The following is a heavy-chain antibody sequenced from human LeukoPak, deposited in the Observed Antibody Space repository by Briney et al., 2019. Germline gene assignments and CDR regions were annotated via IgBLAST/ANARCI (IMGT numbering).Heavy chain of an antibody. Sequence: ASVKVSCKASGGTFSSYAISWGRQAPGQGLEWMGGIIPIFGTANYAQKFQGRVTITADKSTSTAYMELSSLRSEDTAVYYCARDRTDYYGSRFDYWGQGTLVTVSS. V-gene: IGHV1-69*06. CDR3: ARDRTDYYGSRFDY. D-gene: IGHD3-10*01. J-gene: IGHJ4*02. CDR1: GGTFSSYA. CDR2: IIPIFGTA.